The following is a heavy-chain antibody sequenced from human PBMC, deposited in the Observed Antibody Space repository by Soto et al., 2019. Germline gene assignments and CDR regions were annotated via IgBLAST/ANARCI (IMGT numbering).Heavy chain of an antibody. CDR3: ARDVPTVTTGGPDY. CDR2: ISAYNGNT. V-gene: IGHV1-18*01. Sequence: QVQLVQSGVAVEKPGASVKVSCKASGYTFTSYGVSWVRQAPGQGLEWMGWISAYNGNTNYEKKSQGRATMTTDTSTSTAHMELRSLSADYRAVYYCARDVPTVTTGGPDYWGQVTLVNVSS. J-gene: IGHJ4*02. D-gene: IGHD4-17*01. CDR1: GYTFTSYG.